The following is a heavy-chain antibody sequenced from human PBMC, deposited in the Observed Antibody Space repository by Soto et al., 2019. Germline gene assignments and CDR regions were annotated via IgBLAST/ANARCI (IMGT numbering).Heavy chain of an antibody. J-gene: IGHJ5*02. CDR3: ARGAGTAYDSSGYFYPWA. V-gene: IGHV1-3*04. CDR1: GYIFTTFG. CDR2: ISTGNGKT. Sequence: ASVKVSCKTSGYIFTTFGISWVRQAPGQGLEWMGWISTGNGKTKYSQKIQGRVTITRDTSASTAYMELSSLRSEDTAVYYCARGAGTAYDSSGYFYPWAWGQGTLVTSP. D-gene: IGHD3-22*01.